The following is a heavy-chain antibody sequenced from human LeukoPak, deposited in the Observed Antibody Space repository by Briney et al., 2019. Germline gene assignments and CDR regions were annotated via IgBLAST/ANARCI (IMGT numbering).Heavy chain of an antibody. CDR3: AKDLVGIAARPGQPYFDY. CDR1: GFIISSDD. CDR2: IRYDGSNK. J-gene: IGHJ4*02. Sequence: PGGSLRLSCAASGFIISSDDMNWVRQAPGKGLEWVAFIRYDGSNKYYADSVKGRFTISRDNSKNTLYLQMNSLRAEDTAVYYCAKDLVGIAARPGQPYFDYWGQGTLVTVSS. D-gene: IGHD6-6*01. V-gene: IGHV3-30*02.